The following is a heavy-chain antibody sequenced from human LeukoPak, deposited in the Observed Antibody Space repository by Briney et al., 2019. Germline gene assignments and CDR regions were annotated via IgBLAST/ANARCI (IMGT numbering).Heavy chain of an antibody. CDR3: AKAGWDYSNYLGGFDP. V-gene: IGHV3-23*01. D-gene: IGHD4-11*01. CDR2: ISSTGAST. CDR1: GFTFGSYA. Sequence: TGGSLRLSCAASGFTFGSYAMSWVRQAPGKGLEWVSSISSTGASTYYADSVKGQFTISRDNSKNTVYLQMSSLRAEDTAVYYCAKAGWDYSNYLGGFDPWGQGTLVTVSS. J-gene: IGHJ5*02.